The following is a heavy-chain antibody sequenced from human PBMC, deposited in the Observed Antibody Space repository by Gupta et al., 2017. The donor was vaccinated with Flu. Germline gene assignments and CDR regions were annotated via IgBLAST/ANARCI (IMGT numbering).Heavy chain of an antibody. J-gene: IGHJ5*02. CDR3: ARGQNWNYFLAFDP. CDR2: MYNTGNT. CDR1: MSSYY. D-gene: IGHD1-7*01. V-gene: IGHV4-59*12. Sequence: MSSYYWSWIRKHPGERLDWIGYMYNTGNTYYNASLTSRVTISVDTSKLQFSLNVRSVTAANTAVYYCARGQNWNYFLAFDPWGQGTLVTVSS.